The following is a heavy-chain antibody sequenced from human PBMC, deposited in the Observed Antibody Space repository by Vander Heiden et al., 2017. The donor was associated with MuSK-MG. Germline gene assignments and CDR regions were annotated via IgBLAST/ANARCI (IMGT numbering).Heavy chain of an antibody. V-gene: IGHV1-18*01. Sequence: QVQLVQSGAEVKKPGASVKVSCQASGYTFTSYGISWVRQAPGQGLEWMGWISAYNGNTNYAQKLQGRVTMTTDTSTSTAYMELRSLRSDDTAVYYCARLYYDFWSGYYDGWFDPWGQGTLVTVSS. CDR2: ISAYNGNT. CDR3: ARLYYDFWSGYYDGWFDP. CDR1: GYTFTSYG. J-gene: IGHJ5*02. D-gene: IGHD3-3*01.